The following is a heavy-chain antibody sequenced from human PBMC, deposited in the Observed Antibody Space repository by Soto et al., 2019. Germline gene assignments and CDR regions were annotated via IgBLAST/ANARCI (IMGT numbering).Heavy chain of an antibody. CDR2: ISSGGSPI. V-gene: IGHV3-48*03. J-gene: IGHJ3*02. CDR1: GFSFSSYD. CDR3: ARAARFDI. Sequence: EVQLVESGGGLVQPGGSLRLSCAVSGFSFSSYDMNWVRQAPGKGLEWVSYISSGGSPIYYADSVKGRFTISRDNAKNSLYLPMNSLRAEDTAVYYCARAARFDIWGQGTLVTVSS.